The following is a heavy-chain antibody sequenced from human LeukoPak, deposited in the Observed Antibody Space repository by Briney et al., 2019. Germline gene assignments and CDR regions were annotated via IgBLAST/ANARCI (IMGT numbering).Heavy chain of an antibody. J-gene: IGHJ4*02. CDR1: GYTFTGYY. CDR3: ATNIVVVVAATTHHDY. Sequence: GASVKVSCRASGYTFTGYYMHWVRQAPGQGLEWMGWINPNSGGTNYAQKFQGWVTMTRDTSISTAYMELSSLRSEDTAVYYCATNIVVVVAATTHHDYWGQGTLVTVSS. V-gene: IGHV1-2*04. CDR2: INPNSGGT. D-gene: IGHD2-15*01.